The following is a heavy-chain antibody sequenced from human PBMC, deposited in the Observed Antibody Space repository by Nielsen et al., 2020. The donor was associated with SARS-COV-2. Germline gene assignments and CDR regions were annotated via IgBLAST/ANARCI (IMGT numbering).Heavy chain of an antibody. Sequence: SLKISCAASGFTFDDYAMHWVRQAPGKGLEWVSGISWNSGSIGYADSVKGRFTISRDNAKNSLYLQMNSLRAEDTALYYCASGEGGYWGQGTLVTVSS. CDR2: ISWNSGSI. CDR1: GFTFDDYA. CDR3: ASGEGGY. J-gene: IGHJ4*02. V-gene: IGHV3-9*01. D-gene: IGHD3-10*01.